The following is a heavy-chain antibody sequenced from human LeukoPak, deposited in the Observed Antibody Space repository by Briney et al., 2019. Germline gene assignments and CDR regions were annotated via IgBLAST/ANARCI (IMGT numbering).Heavy chain of an antibody. CDR1: GFTFSNYN. CDR2: ISRRGRYI. J-gene: IGHJ4*02. Sequence: GGSLRLSCTASGFTFSNYNMNWVRQARGKGLEGVSYISRRGRYIYYADSLKGRFTISRDNAMDSLYLQMNSLRAEYTAVYYCARCESGSGGSCYSPHFDYWGQGTLVSVSS. V-gene: IGHV3-21*01. CDR3: ARCESGSGGSCYSPHFDY. D-gene: IGHD2-15*01.